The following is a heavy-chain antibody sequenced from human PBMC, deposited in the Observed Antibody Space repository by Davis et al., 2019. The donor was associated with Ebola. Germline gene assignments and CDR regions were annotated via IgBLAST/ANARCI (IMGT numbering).Heavy chain of an antibody. V-gene: IGHV3-23*01. Sequence: GESLKISCAASGFTFSSYAMSWVRQAPGKGLEWVSAISGSGGSTYYADSVKGRFTISRDNSKNTLYLQMNSLRAEDTAVYYCAKDWEMATIRGSFLDYWGQGTLVTVSS. J-gene: IGHJ4*02. CDR2: ISGSGGST. D-gene: IGHD5-24*01. CDR3: AKDWEMATIRGSFLDY. CDR1: GFTFSSYA.